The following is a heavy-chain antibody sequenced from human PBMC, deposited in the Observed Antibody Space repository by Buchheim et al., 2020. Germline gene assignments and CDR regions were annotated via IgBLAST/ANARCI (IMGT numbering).Heavy chain of an antibody. J-gene: IGHJ5*02. CDR3: IWGSYRFYS. D-gene: IGHD3-16*02. Sequence: EEQLVESGGGLVKPGGSLRLSCAASGFTFSNAWMNWVRQAPGKGLEWVGRIKRKTDGGTTDYAAPVKGQFTNSRDDSEKTLYLQMNSLRTEDTAVYYCIWGSYRFYSWGQGTL. CDR2: IKRKTDGGTT. V-gene: IGHV3-15*07. CDR1: GFTFSNAW.